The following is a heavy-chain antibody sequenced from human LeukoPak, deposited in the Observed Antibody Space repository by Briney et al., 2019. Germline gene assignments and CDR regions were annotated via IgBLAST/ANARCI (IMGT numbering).Heavy chain of an antibody. CDR3: AKDLDSSGHMNWFDP. CDR2: ISYDGSNK. Sequence: GGSLRLSCAASGFTFSSYSMNWVRQAPGKGLEWVAVISYDGSNKYYADSVKGRFTISRDNSKNTLYLQMNSLRAEDTAVYYCAKDLDSSGHMNWFDPWGQGTLVTVSS. CDR1: GFTFSSYS. V-gene: IGHV3-30*18. D-gene: IGHD3-22*01. J-gene: IGHJ5*02.